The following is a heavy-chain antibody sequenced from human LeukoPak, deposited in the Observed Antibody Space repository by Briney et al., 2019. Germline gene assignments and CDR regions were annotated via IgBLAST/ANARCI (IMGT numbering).Heavy chain of an antibody. CDR1: GFTFSSYA. CDR2: ISYDGSNK. Sequence: GGSLRLSCAASGFTFSSYAMHWVRQAPGKGLEWVAVISYDGSNKYYADSVKGRFTISRDNSKNTLYLQMNSLRAEDTAVYYCARCIGYSSGRYVLRDFDYWGQGTLVTVS. D-gene: IGHD6-19*01. V-gene: IGHV3-30-3*01. CDR3: ARCIGYSSGRYVLRDFDY. J-gene: IGHJ4*02.